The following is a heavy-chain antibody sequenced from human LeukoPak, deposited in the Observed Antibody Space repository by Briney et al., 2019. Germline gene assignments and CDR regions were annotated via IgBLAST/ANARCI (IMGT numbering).Heavy chain of an antibody. CDR3: AKDSSPVSVVPASKSGFDP. V-gene: IGHV3-23*01. Sequence: GGSLRLSCAASGFTFSSYGMHWVRQAPVKGLEWVSAISGSGGSTYYADSVKGRFTISRDNSKNTLYLQMNSLRAEDTAVYYCAKDSSPVSVVPASKSGFDPWGQGTLVTVSS. CDR1: GFTFSSYG. D-gene: IGHD2-2*01. J-gene: IGHJ5*02. CDR2: ISGSGGST.